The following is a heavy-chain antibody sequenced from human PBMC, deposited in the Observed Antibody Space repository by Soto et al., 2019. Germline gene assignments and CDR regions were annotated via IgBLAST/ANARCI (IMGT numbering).Heavy chain of an antibody. CDR1: GGTFSSYA. J-gene: IGHJ4*02. CDR2: ITPIFGTA. Sequence: SVKVSCKASGGTFSSYAISWVRQAPGQGLEWMGGITPIFGTANYAQKFQGRVTITADESTSTAYMELSSLRSEDTAVYYCVGVRSLYYFDYWGQGTLVTVSS. CDR3: VGVRSLYYFDY. V-gene: IGHV1-69*13. D-gene: IGHD2-15*01.